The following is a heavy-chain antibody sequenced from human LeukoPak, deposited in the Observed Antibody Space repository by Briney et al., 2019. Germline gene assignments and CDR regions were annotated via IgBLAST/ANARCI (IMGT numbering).Heavy chain of an antibody. CDR1: GGTFSSYD. J-gene: IGHJ4*02. CDR3: AGGRTDIVVVPATLRNYYFDY. D-gene: IGHD2-2*01. V-gene: IGHV1-69*06. CDR2: IMPMFGKT. Sequence: SVKVSCKASGGTFSSYDISWVRQAPGQGLEWMGGIMPMFGKTNYAQKFQGRVTTTADKATSTAYMELSSLRSEDTAVYYCAGGRTDIVVVPATLRNYYFDYWGQGTLVTVSS.